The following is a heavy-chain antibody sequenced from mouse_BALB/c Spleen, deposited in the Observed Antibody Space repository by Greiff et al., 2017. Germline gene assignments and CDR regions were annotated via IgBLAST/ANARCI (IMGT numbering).Heavy chain of an antibody. CDR2: ISSGSSTI. D-gene: IGHD1-2*01. Sequence: EVQGVESGGGLVQPGGSRKLSCAASGFTFSSFGMHWVRQAPEKGLEWVAYISSGSSTIYYADTVKGRFTISRDNPKNTLFLQMTSLRSEDTAMYYCARSRTTATRDYAMDYWGQGTSVTVSS. CDR3: ARSRTTATRDYAMDY. J-gene: IGHJ4*01. V-gene: IGHV5-17*02. CDR1: GFTFSSFG.